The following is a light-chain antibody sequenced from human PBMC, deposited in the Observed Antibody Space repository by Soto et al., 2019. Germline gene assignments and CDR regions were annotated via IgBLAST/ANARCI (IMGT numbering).Light chain of an antibody. Sequence: DIQMTQSPSTLSASVGDRVTITCRASQSISSWLAWYQQKPGKAPKLLIYKASSLESGVPSRFSGSGSGTEFTLTISSLQPDDFPTYYCQQYNSYPTFGQGTRLEIK. V-gene: IGKV1-5*03. CDR3: QQYNSYPT. CDR1: QSISSW. J-gene: IGKJ5*01. CDR2: KAS.